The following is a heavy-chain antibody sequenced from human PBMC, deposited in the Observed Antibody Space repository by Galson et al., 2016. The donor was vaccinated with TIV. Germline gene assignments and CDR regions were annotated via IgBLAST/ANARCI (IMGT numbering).Heavy chain of an antibody. D-gene: IGHD3-22*01. CDR1: GFTFSLYG. Sequence: SLRLSCAASGFTFSLYGMHWVRQAPGKGLEWVAVIWFDGGNKYYADSVKGRFTISRDNSKNTQYLQMNSLRAEDTAIYYCAKVPSSGFSYYYGLDVWGQGTTVTVSS. CDR3: AKVPSSGFSYYYGLDV. J-gene: IGHJ6*02. CDR2: IWFDGGNK. V-gene: IGHV3-33*03.